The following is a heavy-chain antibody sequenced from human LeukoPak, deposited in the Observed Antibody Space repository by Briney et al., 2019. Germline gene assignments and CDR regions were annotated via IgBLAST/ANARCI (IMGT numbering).Heavy chain of an antibody. CDR3: AKDPNGDYIGAFDF. D-gene: IGHD4-17*01. Sequence: GGSLRLSCAASGLTFSSYAMMWLRQAPGKGLEWVSAIIGNGGWALYADSVKGRFTISRDNTKNALYLQMSSLRAEDTAVYYCAKDPNGDYIGAFDFWGQGTMVTVSS. J-gene: IGHJ3*01. V-gene: IGHV3-23*01. CDR2: IIGNGGWA. CDR1: GLTFSSYA.